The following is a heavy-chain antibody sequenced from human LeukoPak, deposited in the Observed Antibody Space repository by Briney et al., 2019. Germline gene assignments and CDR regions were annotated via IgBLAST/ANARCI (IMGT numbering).Heavy chain of an antibody. V-gene: IGHV3-11*06. J-gene: IGHJ4*02. CDR3: ARGGTGAFDY. D-gene: IGHD2-8*02. Sequence: PGGSLRLACTASGFSFSDYYMSWIRQAPGKGLEWISYISSRSTYISDADSVKGRFTISRDNAKNLLFLQMNSLRVEDTVLYYCARGGTGAFDYWGQGILVTVSS. CDR1: GFSFSDYY. CDR2: ISSRSTYI.